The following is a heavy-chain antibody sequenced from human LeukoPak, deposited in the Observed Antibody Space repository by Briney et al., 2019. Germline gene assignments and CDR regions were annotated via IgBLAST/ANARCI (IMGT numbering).Heavy chain of an antibody. CDR1: GFTFCDYA. CDR2: IRSKAYGGIT. J-gene: IGHJ4*02. D-gene: IGHD3-10*01. V-gene: IGHV3-49*03. Sequence: GGSLRLSCTASGFTFCDYAISWFRQAPGQGLEWVGFIRSKAYGGITEYAASVKGRFTISGDDSKSIAYLQMNSLKTEDSAVYYCTTDLLLWFGWGQGTLVTVSS. CDR3: TTDLLLWFG.